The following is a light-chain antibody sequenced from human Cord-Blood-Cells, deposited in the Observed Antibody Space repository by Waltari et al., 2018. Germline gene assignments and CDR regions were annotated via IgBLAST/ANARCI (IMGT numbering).Light chain of an antibody. CDR2: DVS. CDR1: SSDVGGYNY. CDR3: SSYTSSSTLP. V-gene: IGLV2-14*01. Sequence: QSALTQPASVSGSPGQSITISCTGTSSDVGGYNYVSWYQQHPGKAPKLMIYDVSNRPSGVSNRFSGSKSGNTASLTISGLQAGDEADYYCSSYTSSSTLPFGTGTKVTVL. J-gene: IGLJ1*01.